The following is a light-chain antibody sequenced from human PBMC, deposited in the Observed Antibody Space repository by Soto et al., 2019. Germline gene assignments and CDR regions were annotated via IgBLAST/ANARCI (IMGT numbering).Light chain of an antibody. CDR1: SSNIGADSD. CDR2: GNN. V-gene: IGLV1-40*01. Sequence: QLVLTQPPSVSGAPGQRVTISCTGSSSNIGADSDVHWYQQLPGTAPKLLIYGNNNRPSGVPDRFSGSKSGTSASLAITGLQAEDEADYYCQSYDSSLSGVVFGGGTKLTVL. CDR3: QSYDSSLSGVV. J-gene: IGLJ2*01.